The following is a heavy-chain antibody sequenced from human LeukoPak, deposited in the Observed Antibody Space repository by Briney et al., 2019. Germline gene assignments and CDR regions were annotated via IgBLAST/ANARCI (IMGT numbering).Heavy chain of an antibody. D-gene: IGHD3-22*01. Sequence: GRSLRLSCAASGVTFSSYGRHWVRQPPGKGLEWVGDIWYDGSNKYYADSMKGRFTIYRDNSKNTLYLQMNSLRADDTAVYYCARDYYDSSGYFFDYWGQGTLVTVSS. CDR1: GVTFSSYG. CDR3: ARDYYDSSGYFFDY. J-gene: IGHJ4*02. CDR2: IWYDGSNK. V-gene: IGHV3-33*01.